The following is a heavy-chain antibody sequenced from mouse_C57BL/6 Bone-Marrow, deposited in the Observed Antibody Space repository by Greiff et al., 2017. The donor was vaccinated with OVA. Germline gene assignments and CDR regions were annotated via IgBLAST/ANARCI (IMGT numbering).Heavy chain of an antibody. V-gene: IGHV5-16*01. J-gene: IGHJ1*03. CDR3: ARDGVTTVVAHWYFDV. CDR2: INYDGSST. Sequence: EVKLVESEGGLVQPGRSMKLSCTASGFTFSDYYMAWVRQVPEKGLEWVANINYDGSSTYYLDSLKSRFIISRDNAKNILYLQMSSLKSEDTATYYCARDGVTTVVAHWYFDVWGTGTTVTVSS. D-gene: IGHD1-1*01. CDR1: GFTFSDYY.